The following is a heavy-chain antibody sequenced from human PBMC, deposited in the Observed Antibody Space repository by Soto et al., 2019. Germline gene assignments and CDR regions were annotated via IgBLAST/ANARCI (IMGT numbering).Heavy chain of an antibody. CDR1: GASISGFY. Sequence: SETLSLTCTVSGASISGFYWSWIRKSAGKGLEWIGRIYATGTTDYNPSLKSRVMMSVDTSKKQFSLKLRSVTAADTAVYYCVRDGTKTLRDWFDPWGQGISITVSS. CDR3: VRDGTKTLRDWFDP. J-gene: IGHJ5*02. V-gene: IGHV4-4*07. D-gene: IGHD1-1*01. CDR2: IYATGTT.